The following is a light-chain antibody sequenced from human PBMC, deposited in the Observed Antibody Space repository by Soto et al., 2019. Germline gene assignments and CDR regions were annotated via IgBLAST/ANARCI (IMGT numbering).Light chain of an antibody. V-gene: IGKV1-5*01. CDR3: QQYSHLVT. Sequence: IQMTQSPSTLSAPVGDRVTITCQASQTISTLLAWFQHKPGKAPNLLRYDASNLESGVPSRFSGSGSGTEFTLTISSLQSDDSATYFCQQYSHLVTFGQGTKLEIK. CDR2: DAS. J-gene: IGKJ2*01. CDR1: QTISTL.